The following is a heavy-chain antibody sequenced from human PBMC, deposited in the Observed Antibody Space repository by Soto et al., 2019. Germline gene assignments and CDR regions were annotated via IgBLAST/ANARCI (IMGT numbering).Heavy chain of an antibody. CDR1: GFTFSSYA. J-gene: IGHJ4*02. D-gene: IGHD1-26*01. V-gene: IGHV3-23*01. CDR2: IVGSGGST. CDR3: VTLALGKFDY. Sequence: GGSLRLSCAASGFTFSSYAMSWVRQAPGKGLEWVSTIVGSGGSTYYADSVKGRFTISRDNSKNTLYLQMNSLRAEDTAIYYCVTLALGKFDYWGQGNLVTVSS.